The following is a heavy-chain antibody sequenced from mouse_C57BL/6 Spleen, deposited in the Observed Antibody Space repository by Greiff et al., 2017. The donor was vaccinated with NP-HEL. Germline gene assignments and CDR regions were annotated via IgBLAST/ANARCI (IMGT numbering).Heavy chain of an antibody. Sequence: QVQLQQPGTELVKPGASVKLSCKASGYTFTSYWMHWVKQRPGQGLEWIGNINPSNGGTNYNEKFKSKSTLTVDKSSSTAYMQLSSLTSEDSGVYYCARHSNYVGYYAMDYWVQGTSVTVSS. CDR2: INPSNGGT. CDR3: ARHSNYVGYYAMDY. D-gene: IGHD2-5*01. J-gene: IGHJ4*01. CDR1: GYTFTSYW. V-gene: IGHV1-53*01.